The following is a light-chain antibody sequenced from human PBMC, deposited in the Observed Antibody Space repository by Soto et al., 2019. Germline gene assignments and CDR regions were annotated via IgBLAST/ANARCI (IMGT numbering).Light chain of an antibody. V-gene: IGKV3-20*01. CDR1: QIVSNNY. J-gene: IGKJ1*01. CDR3: RLYRSPAT. CDR2: CAS. Sequence: EIVLTQSPGTLSLSPGERATLSCRASQIVSNNYLAWYQQKPGHSPRLLICCASNRATCIPDRFSGSGSETDFTLNISKLKHNDFAVYEGRLYRSPATFG.